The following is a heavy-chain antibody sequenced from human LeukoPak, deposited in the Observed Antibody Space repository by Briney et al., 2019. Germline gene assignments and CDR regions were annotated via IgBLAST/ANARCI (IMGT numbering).Heavy chain of an antibody. J-gene: IGHJ4*02. CDR1: GYTFTGYY. V-gene: IGHV1-2*06. CDR3: ARAFNSSGWYVFDY. Sequence: ASVKVSCKASGYTFTGYYMHWVRQAPGQGLEWMGRINPNSGGTNYAQKFQGRVTMTRDTSISTAYMELSRLRSDDTAVYYCARAFNSSGWYVFDYRGQGTLVTVSS. D-gene: IGHD6-19*01. CDR2: INPNSGGT.